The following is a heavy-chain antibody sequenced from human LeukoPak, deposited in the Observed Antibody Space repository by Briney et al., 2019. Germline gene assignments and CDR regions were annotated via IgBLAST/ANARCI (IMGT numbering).Heavy chain of an antibody. CDR1: GFTFSSYA. V-gene: IGHV3-23*01. CDR3: AKADRGSRTGWFDP. D-gene: IGHD3-16*01. Sequence: GGSLRLSCVASGFTFSSYAMSWVRQAPGKGLEWVSAISGSGGSTYYADSVKGRFTISRDNSKNTLYLQMNSLRAEDTAVYYCAKADRGSRTGWFDPWGQGTLVTVSS. J-gene: IGHJ5*02. CDR2: ISGSGGST.